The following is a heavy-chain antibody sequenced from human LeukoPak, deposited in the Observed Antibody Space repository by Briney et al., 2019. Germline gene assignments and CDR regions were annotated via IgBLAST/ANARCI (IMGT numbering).Heavy chain of an antibody. Sequence: ASVKVSCKASGYTFTSYGISWVRQAPGQGLEWMGWISAYNGNTNYAQKLQGRVTVTTDTSTSTAYMELRSLRSDDTAVYYCARDGLWFGESAFDYWGQGTLVTVSS. CDR2: ISAYNGNT. V-gene: IGHV1-18*01. J-gene: IGHJ4*02. D-gene: IGHD3-10*01. CDR1: GYTFTSYG. CDR3: ARDGLWFGESAFDY.